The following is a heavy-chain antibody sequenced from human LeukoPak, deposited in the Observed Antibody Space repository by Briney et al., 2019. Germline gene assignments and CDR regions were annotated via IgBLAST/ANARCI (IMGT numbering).Heavy chain of an antibody. V-gene: IGHV3-9*01. Sequence: GRSLRLSCAASGFTFDDYAMHWVRQAPREGLEWVSGISWNSGSIGYADSVKGRFTISRDNAKNSLYLQMNSLRAEDTALYYCAKGSSGYYNWFDRWGQGTLVTVSS. CDR1: GFTFDDYA. CDR3: AKGSSGYYNWFDR. D-gene: IGHD3-22*01. CDR2: ISWNSGSI. J-gene: IGHJ5*02.